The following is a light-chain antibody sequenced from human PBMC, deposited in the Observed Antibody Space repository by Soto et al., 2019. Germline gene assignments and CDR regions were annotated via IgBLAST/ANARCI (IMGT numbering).Light chain of an antibody. Sequence: EIVLTQSPGTLSLSPGERATLYCRASPSVSSSYLAWYQQSPGQAPRLLIYGASSRATGIPDRFSGSGSGTDFTLTISSLEPEDLAVYYWQKYCSSPRKFGQGTKVEIK. CDR2: GAS. J-gene: IGKJ1*01. CDR3: QKYCSSPRK. CDR1: PSVSSSY. V-gene: IGKV3-20*01.